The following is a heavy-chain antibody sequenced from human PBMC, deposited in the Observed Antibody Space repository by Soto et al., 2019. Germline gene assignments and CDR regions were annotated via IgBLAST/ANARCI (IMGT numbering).Heavy chain of an antibody. D-gene: IGHD6-6*01. J-gene: IGHJ6*02. CDR1: GESFSDYY. CDR3: ARASYSSSSRYYYYGMDV. Sequence: SETLSLTCAVYGESFSDYYWSWIRQPPGKGLEWIGEINHSGSTNYSPSLKSRVTISVDTSKNQFSLKLSSLTAADTAVYYCARASYSSSSRYYYYGMDVWGQGTTVTVSS. V-gene: IGHV4-34*01. CDR2: INHSGST.